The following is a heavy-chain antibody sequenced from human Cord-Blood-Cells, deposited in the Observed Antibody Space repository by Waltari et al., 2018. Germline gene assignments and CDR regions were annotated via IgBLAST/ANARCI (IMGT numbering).Heavy chain of an antibody. CDR2: IYYSGST. Sequence: QLQLQESGPGLVKPSETLSLTCTVSGGSISSSSYYWGWIRQPPGKGLEWIGSIYYSGSTYDNPSLKSRVTISVDTSKNQFSLKLSSVTAADTAVYYCARHSVAGFYAYYFDYWGQGTLVTVSS. CDR1: GGSISSSSYY. V-gene: IGHV4-39*01. D-gene: IGHD6-19*01. CDR3: ARHSVAGFYAYYFDY. J-gene: IGHJ4*02.